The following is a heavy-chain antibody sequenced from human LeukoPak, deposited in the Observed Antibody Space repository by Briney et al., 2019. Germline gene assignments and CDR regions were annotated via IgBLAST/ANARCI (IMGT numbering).Heavy chain of an antibody. CDR3: ARERGYSYGFDY. V-gene: IGHV3-23*01. D-gene: IGHD5-18*01. CDR2: ISGSGGTT. CDR1: GFTFSSYA. J-gene: IGHJ4*02. Sequence: HTGGSLRLSCAASGFTFSSYAMSWVRQAPGKGLEWVSSISGSGGTTYYADSVKGRFTISRDNSKNTLYLQMNSLRAEDTAVYYCARERGYSYGFDYWGQGTLVTVSS.